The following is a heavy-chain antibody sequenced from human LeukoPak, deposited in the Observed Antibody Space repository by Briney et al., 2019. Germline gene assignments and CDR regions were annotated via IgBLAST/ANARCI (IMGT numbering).Heavy chain of an antibody. V-gene: IGHV4-34*01. J-gene: IGHJ4*02. CDR1: GGSFSGYY. CDR3: ARDKRSLGYSSSNLDY. CDR2: INHSGST. Sequence: SETLSLTCAVYGGSFSGYYWSWIRQPPGKGLEWIGEINHSGSTNYNPSLKSRVTISVDTSKNQFSLKLSSVTAADTAVYYCARDKRSLGYSSSNLDYWGQGTLVTVSS. D-gene: IGHD6-13*01.